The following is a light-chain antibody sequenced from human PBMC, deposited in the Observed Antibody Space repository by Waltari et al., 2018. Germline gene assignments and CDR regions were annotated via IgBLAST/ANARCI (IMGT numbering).Light chain of an antibody. V-gene: IGKV3-20*01. J-gene: IGKJ1*01. Sequence: EIVLTQSPGPLSLSPGARATLPCRASQSVGRSLAWYQQKPGQAPRLLIYGASSRATGVPDRFSGSGSGTDFSLTIARLEPEDFAVYYCQHYVRLPATFGQGTKVEI. CDR3: QHYVRLPAT. CDR2: GAS. CDR1: QSVGRS.